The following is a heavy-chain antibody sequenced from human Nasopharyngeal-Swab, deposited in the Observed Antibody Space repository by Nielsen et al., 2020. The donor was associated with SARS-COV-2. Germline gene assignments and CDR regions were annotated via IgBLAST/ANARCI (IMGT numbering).Heavy chain of an antibody. CDR3: ARRPYSSSSGDYYYGMDV. V-gene: IGHV1-69*13. D-gene: IGHD6-6*01. CDR1: GGTFSSYA. Sequence: SVKVSCKASGGTFSSYAISWVRQAPGQGLEWMRGIIPIFGTANYAQKFQGRVTITADESTSTAYMGLSSLRSEDTAVYYCARRPYSSSSGDYYYGMDVWGQGTTVTVSS. CDR2: IIPIFGTA. J-gene: IGHJ6*02.